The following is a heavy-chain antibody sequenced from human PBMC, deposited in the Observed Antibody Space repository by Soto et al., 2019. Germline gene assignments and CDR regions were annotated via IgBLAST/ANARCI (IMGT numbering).Heavy chain of an antibody. CDR2: IKQDGREK. CDR3: ARDGRGYCSSTSCYYYYYGMDV. D-gene: IGHD2-2*01. V-gene: IGHV3-7*01. CDR1: GFTFSSYW. Sequence: GGSLRLSCAASGFTFSSYWMSWVRQAPGKGLEWVANIKQDGREKYYVDSVKGRFTISRDNAKTSLYLQVNSLRAEDTAVDYCARDGRGYCSSTSCYYYYYGMDVWGQGTTVTVSS. J-gene: IGHJ6*02.